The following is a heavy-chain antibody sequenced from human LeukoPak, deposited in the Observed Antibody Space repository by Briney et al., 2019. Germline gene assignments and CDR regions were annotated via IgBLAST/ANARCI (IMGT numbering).Heavy chain of an antibody. CDR1: GGSFSGYY. J-gene: IGHJ4*02. CDR2: INHSGST. Sequence: PSETLSLTCAVYGGSFSGYYWSWIRQPPGKGLEWIGEINHSGSTNYNPSLKSRVTISVDTSKNQFSLKLSSVTAADTAVYYCARDIHTYYYGSGSYLSPFDYWGQGTLSPSPQ. CDR3: ARDIHTYYYGSGSYLSPFDY. V-gene: IGHV4-34*01. D-gene: IGHD3-10*01.